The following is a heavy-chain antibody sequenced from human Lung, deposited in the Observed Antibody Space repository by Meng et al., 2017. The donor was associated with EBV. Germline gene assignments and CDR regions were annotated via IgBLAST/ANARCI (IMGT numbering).Heavy chain of an antibody. CDR1: GGSINSYY. CDR3: AADPLLDDYGNSFDY. D-gene: IGHD4-11*01. CDR2: FHTSGGT. Sequence: QVQLQQWGAGLLKPSETLSLTGTVSGGSINSYYWHWIRQPAGKGLEWIGRFHTSGGTKYNPSLKSRVTMSVDMSKSQLSLNLNSVTAADTAVYYCAADPLLDDYGNSFDYWGQGTLVTVSS. V-gene: IGHV4-59*10. J-gene: IGHJ4*02.